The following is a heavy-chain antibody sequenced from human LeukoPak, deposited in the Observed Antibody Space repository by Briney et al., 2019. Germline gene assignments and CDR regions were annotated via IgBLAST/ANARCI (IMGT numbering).Heavy chain of an antibody. D-gene: IGHD6-19*01. CDR1: GFTFYDYG. V-gene: IGHV3-20*04. Sequence: GGSLRLSGAASGFTFYDYGMIWVPQAPGKGLVGCSGVYCSGGSTGYADSVKGRFTISRDNAKNSLHLQMNSLRAEDTALYYCARMGSGWYRFSDYYYYMDVWGKGTTVTVSS. J-gene: IGHJ6*03. CDR3: ARMGSGWYRFSDYYYYMDV. CDR2: VYCSGGST.